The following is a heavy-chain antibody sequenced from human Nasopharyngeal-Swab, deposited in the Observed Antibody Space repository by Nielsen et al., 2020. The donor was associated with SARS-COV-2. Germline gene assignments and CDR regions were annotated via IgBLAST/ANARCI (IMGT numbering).Heavy chain of an antibody. J-gene: IGHJ5*02. CDR3: ASSPFRITIFGVVIGNWFDP. Sequence: WIRQPPGKGLEWIGSIYYSGSTYYNPSLKSRVTTSVDTSKNQFSLKLSSVTAADTAVYYCASSPFRITIFGVVIGNWFDPWGQGTLVTVSS. D-gene: IGHD3-3*01. CDR2: IYYSGST. V-gene: IGHV4-39*01.